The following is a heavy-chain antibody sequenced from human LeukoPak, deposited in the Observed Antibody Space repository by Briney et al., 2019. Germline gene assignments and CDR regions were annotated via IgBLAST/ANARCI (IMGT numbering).Heavy chain of an antibody. V-gene: IGHV3-30*18. CDR3: EKPSGYDFGSASTYGMDV. D-gene: IGHD5-12*01. J-gene: IGHJ6*04. CDR2: ISRDGRNQ. CDR1: GFTFVSYG. Sequence: PGGSLRPSCPPSGFTFVSYGMHWARQPPGKGLEWVAVISRDGRNQYCADSVKGRFTISRDNSKNTLYLQINSLRAEDTAVYFCEKPSGYDFGSASTYGMDVWGKGTLVTVSS.